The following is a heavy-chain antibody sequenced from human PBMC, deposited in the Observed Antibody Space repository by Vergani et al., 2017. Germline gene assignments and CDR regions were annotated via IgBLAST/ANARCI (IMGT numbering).Heavy chain of an antibody. CDR3: ARDKKLGYPLYXFDY. D-gene: IGHD7-27*01. J-gene: IGHJ4*02. CDR1: GFTFSSYA. V-gene: IGHV3-30*04. Sequence: QVQLVESGGGVVQPGRSLRLSCAASGFTFSSYAMHWVRQAPGKGLEWVAVISYDGSNKYYADSVKGRFTISRDNSKNTLYLQMNSLRAEDTAVYYCARDKKLGYPLYXFDYWGQGTLVTVSS. CDR2: ISYDGSNK.